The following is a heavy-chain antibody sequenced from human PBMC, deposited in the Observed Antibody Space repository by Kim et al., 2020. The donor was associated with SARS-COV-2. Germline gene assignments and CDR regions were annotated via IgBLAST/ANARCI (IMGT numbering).Heavy chain of an antibody. Sequence: GGSLRLSCAGFGFTLSDYSMTWVRQAPGKGLECVASIKRDGSEKAYVDSVKGRFTISRDNAKNSLYLQMNSLRAEDAAVYYCARGRNNVGNFWGQGTLV. CDR3: ARGRNNVGNF. V-gene: IGHV3-7*01. J-gene: IGHJ4*02. CDR1: GFTLSDYS. CDR2: IKRDGSEK. D-gene: IGHD2-8*01.